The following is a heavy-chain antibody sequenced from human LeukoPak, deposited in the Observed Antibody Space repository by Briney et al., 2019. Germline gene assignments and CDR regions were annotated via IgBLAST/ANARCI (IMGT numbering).Heavy chain of an antibody. V-gene: IGHV3-15*01. D-gene: IGHD6-6*01. CDR3: TTDRSSIAARGWFDP. J-gene: IGHJ5*02. CDR1: GFTFSNAW. Sequence: GGSLRLSCAASGFTFSNAWMSWVRQAPGKGLEWVGRIKSKTDGGTADYAAPAKGRFTISRDDSKNTLYLQMNSLKTEDTAMYYCTTDRSSIAARGWFDPWGQGTLVTVSS. CDR2: IKSKTDGGTA.